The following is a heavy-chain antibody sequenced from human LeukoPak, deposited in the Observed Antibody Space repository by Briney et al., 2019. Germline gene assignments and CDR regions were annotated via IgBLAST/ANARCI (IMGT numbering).Heavy chain of an antibody. CDR2: ISSSSSTI. CDR3: ARAEERRATASDY. V-gene: IGHV3-48*04. Sequence: GGSLRLSCAASGFTFSSYSMNWVRQAPGKGLEWVSYISSSSSTIYYADSVKGRFTISRDNAKNSLYLQMNSLRAEDTAVYYCARAEERRATASDYWGQGTLVTVSS. J-gene: IGHJ4*02. D-gene: IGHD1-26*01. CDR1: GFTFSSYS.